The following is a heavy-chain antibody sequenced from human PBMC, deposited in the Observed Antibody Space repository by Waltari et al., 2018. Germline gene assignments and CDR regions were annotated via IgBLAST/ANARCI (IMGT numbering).Heavy chain of an antibody. CDR2: ISSNGAGT. J-gene: IGHJ4*02. CDR1: GFTFNSYS. V-gene: IGHV3-23*01. Sequence: EVQLLESGGGLVQPGESLRLSCTASGFTFNSYSMSWVRQAPGKGLECVSIISSNGAGTYYANSVKGRFTISRDNSKNTLYLQINSLRAEDTAIYYCVKDRPDWPIDYWGQGTLVTVSS. D-gene: IGHD3-9*01. CDR3: VKDRPDWPIDY.